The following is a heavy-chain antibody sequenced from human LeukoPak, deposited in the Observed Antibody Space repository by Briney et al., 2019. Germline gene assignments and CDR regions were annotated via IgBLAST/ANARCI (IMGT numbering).Heavy chain of an antibody. CDR3: ARENYYYDSSGYYYRAHYDY. J-gene: IGHJ4*02. V-gene: IGHV1-46*01. Sequence: ASVKVSCKASGYTFTSYYMHWVRQAPGQGLEWMGIINPSGGSTSYAQKFQGRVTMTRDTSTSTVYMELSSLRSEDTAVYYCARENYYYDSSGYYYRAHYDYWGQGTLVTVSS. CDR1: GYTFTSYY. D-gene: IGHD3-22*01. CDR2: INPSGGST.